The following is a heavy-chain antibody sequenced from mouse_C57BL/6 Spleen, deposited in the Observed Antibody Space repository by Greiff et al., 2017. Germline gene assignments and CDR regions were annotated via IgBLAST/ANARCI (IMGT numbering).Heavy chain of an antibody. J-gene: IGHJ3*01. Sequence: EVQGVESGGGLVQPKGSLKLSCAASGFSFNTYAMNWVRQAPGKGLEWVARIRSKSNNYATYYADSVKDRFTISRDDAESMLYLQMNNLKTEATARYYCVREYGNYVSCFAYWGQGTLVTVSA. CDR2: IRSKSNNYAT. CDR1: GFSFNTYA. V-gene: IGHV10-1*01. D-gene: IGHD2-10*02. CDR3: VREYGNYVSCFAY.